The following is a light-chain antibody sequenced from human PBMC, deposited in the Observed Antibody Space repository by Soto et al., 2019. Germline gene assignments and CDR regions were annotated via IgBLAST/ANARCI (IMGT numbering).Light chain of an antibody. CDR1: ENINTY. CDR3: QHFNNWPLT. Sequence: IVLTQSPATLSVSPGERATLSCRASENINTYLAWYQQKPGQAPKLLIYDASNRATGIPARFSASGSGTDFTLTISSLEPEDFAVYYCQHFNNWPLTFGGGTKVEIK. CDR2: DAS. J-gene: IGKJ4*01. V-gene: IGKV3-11*01.